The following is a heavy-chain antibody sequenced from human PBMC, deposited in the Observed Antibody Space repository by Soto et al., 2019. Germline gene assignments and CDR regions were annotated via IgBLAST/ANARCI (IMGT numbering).Heavy chain of an antibody. CDR3: ARGARRDYDFWSGARDY. CDR2: IWYDGSNK. J-gene: IGHJ4*02. Sequence: QVQLVESGGGVVQPGRSLRLSCAASGFTFSSYGMHWVRQAPGKGLEWVAVIWYDGSNKYYVDSVKGRFTISRDNSKNTLYLQMNSLRAEDTAVYYCARGARRDYDFWSGARDYWGQGTLVTVSS. CDR1: GFTFSSYG. V-gene: IGHV3-33*01. D-gene: IGHD3-3*01.